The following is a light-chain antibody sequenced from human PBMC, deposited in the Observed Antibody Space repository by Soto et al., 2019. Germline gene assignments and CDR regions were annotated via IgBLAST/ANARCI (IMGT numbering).Light chain of an antibody. CDR2: EVI. Sequence: QSALTQPASVSASPGQSITISCTGTASDVGSYNLVSWYQQHPGKAPKLMIYEVIKRPSGASTRFSGSKSGNTASLTISGLQAEDEADDYCCSYAGSGTLAWVFGGGTKLTVL. CDR1: ASDVGSYNL. CDR3: CSYAGSGTLAWV. J-gene: IGLJ3*02. V-gene: IGLV2-23*02.